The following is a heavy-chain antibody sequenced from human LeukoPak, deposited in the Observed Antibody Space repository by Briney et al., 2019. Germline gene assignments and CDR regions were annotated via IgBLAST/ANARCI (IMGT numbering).Heavy chain of an antibody. Sequence: ASVKVSCKGSGYTFTGYYMHWVRQAPGQGLEWMGWINPNTGVTNYAQKFQGRVTMTRDTSISTAYMDLSRLRSDDTAVYYCATTPAEWGQGTLVTVSS. CDR3: ATTPAE. CDR2: INPNTGVT. J-gene: IGHJ4*02. D-gene: IGHD2-2*01. CDR1: GYTFTGYY. V-gene: IGHV1-2*02.